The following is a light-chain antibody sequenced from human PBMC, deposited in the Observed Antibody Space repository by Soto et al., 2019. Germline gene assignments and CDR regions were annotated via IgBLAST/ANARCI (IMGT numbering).Light chain of an antibody. Sequence: QSVLIQASSMSGTPGQRVTIYCSGSSSNIGSNTVNWYQQVPGTAPKLLIYGNHERPSGVPDRFSGSKSGTSASLAISGLQSEDEADYYCAAGDDSLNGWVFGGGTQLTVL. CDR1: SSNIGSNT. CDR2: GNH. J-gene: IGLJ3*02. CDR3: AAGDDSLNGWV. V-gene: IGLV1-44*01.